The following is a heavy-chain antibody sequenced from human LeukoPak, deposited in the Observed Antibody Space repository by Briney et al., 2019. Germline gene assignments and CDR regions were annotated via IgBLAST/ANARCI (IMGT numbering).Heavy chain of an antibody. CDR3: ARDNYGYGNWFDP. Sequence: SQTLSLTCTVSGGSISSGGYYWSWIRQPPGKGLEWIGYIYYSGSTNYNPSLKSRVTISVDTSKNQFSLKLSSVTAADTAVYYCARDNYGYGNWFDPWGQGTLVTVSS. J-gene: IGHJ5*02. V-gene: IGHV4-61*08. CDR1: GGSISSGGYY. CDR2: IYYSGST. D-gene: IGHD5-18*01.